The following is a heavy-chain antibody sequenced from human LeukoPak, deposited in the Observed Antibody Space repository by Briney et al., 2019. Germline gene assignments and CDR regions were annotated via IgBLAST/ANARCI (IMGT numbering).Heavy chain of an antibody. CDR2: IYHSGST. Sequence: SQTLSLTCTVSGGSISSGGYYWSWIRQPPGKGLEWIGYIYHSGSTYYNPSLKSRVTISVDRSKNQFSLKLSSVTAADTAVYYCARRVGSSAMFDYWGQGTLVTVSS. J-gene: IGHJ4*02. V-gene: IGHV4-30-2*01. CDR3: ARRVGSSAMFDY. D-gene: IGHD6-6*01. CDR1: GGSISSGGYY.